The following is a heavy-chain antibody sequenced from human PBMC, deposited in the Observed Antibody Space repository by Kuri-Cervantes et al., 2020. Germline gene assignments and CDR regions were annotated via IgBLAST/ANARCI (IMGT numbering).Heavy chain of an antibody. Sequence: SETLSLTCGVYGGSFIAYYWTWIRQPPGKGLEWIGEINHSGTTSYNPSLKSRVTISVDKSKNQFSLKLSSVTAADTAVYYCARPSLRLAVDGGWFDPWGQGTLVTVSS. V-gene: IGHV4-34*01. CDR3: ARPSLRLAVDGGWFDP. CDR1: GGSFIAYY. CDR2: INHSGTT. D-gene: IGHD6-19*01. J-gene: IGHJ5*02.